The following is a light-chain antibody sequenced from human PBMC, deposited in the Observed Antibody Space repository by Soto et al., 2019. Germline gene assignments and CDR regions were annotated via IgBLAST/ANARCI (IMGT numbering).Light chain of an antibody. CDR1: QGISTR. Sequence: IQLTQSPSSLSASVGYRVTITCRAIQGISTRLAWYQQKPGKAPKVLIYESSLLQSGVPSRFSGSGSGTDFTLTIGSLQPEDFATYYCQHLKSFPITFGQGTRLEIK. CDR2: ESS. CDR3: QHLKSFPIT. V-gene: IGKV1-9*01. J-gene: IGKJ5*01.